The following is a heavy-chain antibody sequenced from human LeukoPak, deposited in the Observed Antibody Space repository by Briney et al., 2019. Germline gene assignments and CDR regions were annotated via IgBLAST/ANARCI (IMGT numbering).Heavy chain of an antibody. CDR2: ISGSGGST. Sequence: GGSLRLSCAASGFTFNTYAMTWVRQAPGKGLQWVSAISGSGGSTYYADSVKGRFTISRDNSKNTLYLQMNSLRAEDTAVYYCAKSLRGYCSRGSCYSDFDYGGQGTLGTV. J-gene: IGHJ4*02. V-gene: IGHV3-23*01. D-gene: IGHD2-15*01. CDR3: AKSLRGYCSRGSCYSDFDY. CDR1: GFTFNTYA.